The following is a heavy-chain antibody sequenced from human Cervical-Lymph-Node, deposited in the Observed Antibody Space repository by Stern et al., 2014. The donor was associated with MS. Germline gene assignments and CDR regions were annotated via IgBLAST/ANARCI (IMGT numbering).Heavy chain of an antibody. J-gene: IGHJ4*02. Sequence: EVQLVESGGGLVQPGGSLRLSCAASGFTFSSYAMSWVRQAPGKGLEWVSAISGSGGSTYYADSVKGRFTISRDNSKNTLYLQMNSLRAEDTAVYYCAMPLFWSGYYTGIDHGRFDYWGQGTLVTVSS. CDR2: ISGSGGST. CDR1: GFTFSSYA. V-gene: IGHV3-23*04. CDR3: AMPLFWSGYYTGIDHGRFDY. D-gene: IGHD3-3*01.